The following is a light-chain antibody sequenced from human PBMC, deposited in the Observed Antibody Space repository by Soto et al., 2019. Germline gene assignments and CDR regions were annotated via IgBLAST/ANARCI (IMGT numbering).Light chain of an antibody. CDR1: SSNIGAGYD. Sequence: QSVLTQPPSVSGAPGQRVTISCTGSSSNIGAGYDVHWYQQLPGTAPKLLIYGNSNRPSWVPDRFSGSKSGTSASLAITGLQAEYEADYYCQSYDSSLSGVVFCGGTKVTVL. J-gene: IGLJ2*01. V-gene: IGLV1-40*01. CDR3: QSYDSSLSGVV. CDR2: GNS.